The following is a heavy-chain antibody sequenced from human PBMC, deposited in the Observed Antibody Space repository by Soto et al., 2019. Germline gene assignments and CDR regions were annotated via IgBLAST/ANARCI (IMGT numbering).Heavy chain of an antibody. CDR1: GFTFSSHG. D-gene: IGHD3-22*01. CDR3: AKEDYYDSSGYYANWFDP. Sequence: GGSLRLSCAASGFTFSSHGMHWVRQAPGKGLEWVAVISYDGSNKYYADSVKGRFTISRDNSKNTLYLQMNSLRAEDTAVYYCAKEDYYDSSGYYANWFDPWGQGTLVTVSS. J-gene: IGHJ5*02. CDR2: ISYDGSNK. V-gene: IGHV3-30*18.